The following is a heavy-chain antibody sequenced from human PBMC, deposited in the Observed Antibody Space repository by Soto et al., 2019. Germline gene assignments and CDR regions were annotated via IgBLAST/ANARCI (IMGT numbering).Heavy chain of an antibody. V-gene: IGHV4-39*01. CDR1: GGSISSSSYY. CDR3: ARHVPPIYYYDSSGYLDY. D-gene: IGHD3-22*01. J-gene: IGHJ4*02. CDR2: IYYSGST. Sequence: SETLSLTCTVSGGSISSSSYYWGWIRQPPGKGLEWIGSIYYSGSTYYNPSLKSRVTISVDTSKNQFSLKLSSVTAADTAVYYCARHVPPIYYYDSSGYLDYWGQGTLVTVSS.